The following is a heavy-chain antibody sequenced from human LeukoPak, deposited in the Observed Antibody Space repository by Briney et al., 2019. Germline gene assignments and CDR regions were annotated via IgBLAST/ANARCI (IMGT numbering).Heavy chain of an antibody. CDR2: ISAYNGNT. D-gene: IGHD6-6*01. CDR3: ARDLSEYSSSSGRSGGY. J-gene: IGHJ4*02. CDR1: GYTFTSYG. V-gene: IGHV1-18*01. Sequence: ASVKVSCKASGYTFTSYGISWVRQAPGQGLEWMGWISAYNGNTNYAQKLQGRVTMTTDTSTSTAYMELRSLRSDDTAVYYCARDLSEYSSSSGRSGGYWGQGTLVTVSS.